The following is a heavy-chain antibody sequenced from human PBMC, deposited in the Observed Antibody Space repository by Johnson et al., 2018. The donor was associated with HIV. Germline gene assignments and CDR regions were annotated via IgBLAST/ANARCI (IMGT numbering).Heavy chain of an antibody. Sequence: QVQLVESGGGVVQPGRYLRLSCAASGFTFSSYAMHWVRQAPGKGLEWVAVISYDGSNKYYADSVKGRFTISRDNSKNTLYLQMNSLRAEDTAVYYCARGVSPERQAGPDAFDIWGQGTMVTVSS. CDR2: ISYDGSNK. D-gene: IGHD1-14*01. V-gene: IGHV3-30*04. CDR3: ARGVSPERQAGPDAFDI. CDR1: GFTFSSYA. J-gene: IGHJ3*02.